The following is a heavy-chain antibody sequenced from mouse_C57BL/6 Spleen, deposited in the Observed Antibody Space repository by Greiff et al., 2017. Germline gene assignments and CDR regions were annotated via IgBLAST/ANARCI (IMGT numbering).Heavy chain of an antibody. D-gene: IGHD4-1*01. Sequence: VKLVESGAELVRPGASVTLSCKASGYTFTDYEMHWVKQTPVHGLEWIGAIDPETGGTAYNQKFKGKAILTADKSSSTAYMELRSLTSEDSAVYYCTRGTGYYFDYWGQGTTLTVSS. V-gene: IGHV1-15*01. CDR3: TRGTGYYFDY. CDR1: GYTFTDYE. CDR2: IDPETGGT. J-gene: IGHJ2*01.